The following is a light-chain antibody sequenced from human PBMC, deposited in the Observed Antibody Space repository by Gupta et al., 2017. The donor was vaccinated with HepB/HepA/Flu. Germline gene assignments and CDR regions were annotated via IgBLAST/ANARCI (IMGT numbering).Light chain of an antibody. CDR2: ATS. V-gene: IGKV3-11*01. J-gene: IGKJ4*01. CDR1: QNLNSH. Sequence: DIVLTQSPATLSLSPGERATLSCRASQNLNSHLAWYQQKPGQAPRLLIYATSDRATGIPARFSGSGSGTDFTLTISSLEPEDFAVYFCQQGRTWPLTFGGGTQVKIK. CDR3: QQGRTWPLT.